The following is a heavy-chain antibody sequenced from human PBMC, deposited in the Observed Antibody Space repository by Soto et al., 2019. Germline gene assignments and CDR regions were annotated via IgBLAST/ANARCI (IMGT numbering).Heavy chain of an antibody. J-gene: IGHJ6*02. CDR2: IIPIFGTA. Sequence: SVKVSCKASGGTFSSYDISWVRQAPGQGLEWMGGIIPIFGTANYAQKFQGRVTITADESTITAYMELSSLRTEDPAVYYCARDPGVGGIAAAVNHYYYYGMDVWGQGTTVTVSS. D-gene: IGHD6-13*01. V-gene: IGHV1-69*13. CDR3: ARDPGVGGIAAAVNHYYYYGMDV. CDR1: GGTFSSYD.